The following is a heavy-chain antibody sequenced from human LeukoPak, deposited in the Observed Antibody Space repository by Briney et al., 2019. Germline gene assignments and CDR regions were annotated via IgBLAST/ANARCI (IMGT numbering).Heavy chain of an antibody. J-gene: IGHJ5*02. Sequence: GGSLRLSCAASGFTFSTYCMHWVRQAPGKGPMWVSRICPDGTVTNYADSVKARFIISRDNARNTVYLQMNSLRAEDTAVYYCAREREDFSLEAGWFDPWGQGTLVTVSS. CDR1: GFTFSTYC. CDR3: AREREDFSLEAGWFDP. V-gene: IGHV3-74*01. D-gene: IGHD3-3*01. CDR2: ICPDGTVT.